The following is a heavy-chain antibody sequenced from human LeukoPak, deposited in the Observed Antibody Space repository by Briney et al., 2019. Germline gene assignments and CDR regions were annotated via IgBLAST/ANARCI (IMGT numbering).Heavy chain of an antibody. J-gene: IGHJ4*02. Sequence: PGVSLRLSCAASGFTFSDYGMHWVRQAPGKGLEGVAFIWFGGRNIYYADSGRGRLTIARDKSRNTLDLQMTSLRAEATAVYYCAKGYSGSPYCLDYWGQGTLVIVSS. CDR1: GFTFSDYG. CDR3: AKGYSGSPYCLDY. D-gene: IGHD1-26*01. V-gene: IGHV3-30*02. CDR2: IWFGGRNI.